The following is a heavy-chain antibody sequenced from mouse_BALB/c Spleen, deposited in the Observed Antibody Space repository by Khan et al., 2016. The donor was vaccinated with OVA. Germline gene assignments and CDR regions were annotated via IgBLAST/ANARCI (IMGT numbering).Heavy chain of an antibody. CDR1: GYSITSEFA. CDR2: ISYSGNT. CDR3: ARKDYYDYDPFPY. Sequence: EVQLVETGPGLVKPSQSLSLTCTVTGYSITSEFAWNWIRQFPGNKLEWMGYISYSGNTRYNPSLKSLISITRDTSRNQFFLQLNSVTTEDPATXYCARKDYYDYDPFPYWGQGTLVTVSA. J-gene: IGHJ3*01. V-gene: IGHV3-2*02. D-gene: IGHD2-4*01.